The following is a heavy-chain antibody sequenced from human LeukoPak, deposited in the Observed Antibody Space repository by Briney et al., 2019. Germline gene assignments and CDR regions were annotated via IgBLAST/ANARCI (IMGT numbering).Heavy chain of an antibody. J-gene: IGHJ4*02. CDR3: ARDIVSGPPFDY. Sequence: ASVKVSCKASGYTFTSYGFSWVRQAPGQGLEWMGWISAYNGDTNYAQKVQGRVTMTTDTSTSTAYMELRSLRSDDTAIYYCARDIVSGPPFDYWGQGTLVTVSP. CDR1: GYTFTSYG. CDR2: ISAYNGDT. V-gene: IGHV1-18*01. D-gene: IGHD2-15*01.